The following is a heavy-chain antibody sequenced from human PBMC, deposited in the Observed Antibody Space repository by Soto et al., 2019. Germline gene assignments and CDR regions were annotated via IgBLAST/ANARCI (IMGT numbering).Heavy chain of an antibody. CDR1: GGSIVSYY. D-gene: IGHD1-26*01. CDR2: IYYSGST. Sequence: SETQCLSNAVAGGSIVSYYGRWIRKPPGKGLEWIEYIYYSGSTNYNPSLKSRVTISVDTSKNQFSLKLSSVTAADTPVYYCARRYGGILAYWVHGTLVLVFS. CDR3: ARRYGGILAY. V-gene: IGHV4-59*08. J-gene: IGHJ4*01.